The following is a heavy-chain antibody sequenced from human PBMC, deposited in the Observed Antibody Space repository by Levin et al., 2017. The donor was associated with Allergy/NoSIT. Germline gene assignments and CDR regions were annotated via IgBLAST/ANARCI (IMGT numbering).Heavy chain of an antibody. CDR3: AREGGGRDGYNVFDY. D-gene: IGHD5-24*01. CDR2: IYYSGST. CDR1: GGSISSGDYY. Sequence: PSETLSLTCTVSGGSISSGDYYWSWIRQPPGTGLEWIGYIYYSGSTYYNPSLKSRVTISVDTSKNQFSLKLSSVTAADTAVYYCAREGGGRDGYNVFDYWGQGTLVTVSS. V-gene: IGHV4-30-4*01. J-gene: IGHJ4*02.